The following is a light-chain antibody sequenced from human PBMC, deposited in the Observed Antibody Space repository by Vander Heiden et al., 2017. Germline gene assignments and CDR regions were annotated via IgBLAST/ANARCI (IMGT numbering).Light chain of an antibody. CDR1: ISDVGGYNY. CDR3: SSYTSSSTKV. V-gene: IGLV2-14*03. CDR2: DVS. Sequence: QSALTQPASVSGDPGQSITLSCTGTISDVGGYNYVSWYQQHPGKAPTLMIYDVSNRPSVVSSRFSGSKSGNTASLTISGLQAEDEADYYCSSYTSSSTKVFGTGTKVTVL. J-gene: IGLJ1*01.